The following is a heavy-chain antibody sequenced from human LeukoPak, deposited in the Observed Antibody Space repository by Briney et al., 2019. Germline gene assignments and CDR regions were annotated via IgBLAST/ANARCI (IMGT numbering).Heavy chain of an antibody. CDR3: ARGLGGSSGCFGY. Sequence: PSETLSLTCTVPGGSISSYYWSWIRQPPGKGLEWIGYIYYSGSTNYNPSLKSRVTISVDASKNQLSLKLRSVTAADTAVYYCARGLGGSSGCFGYWGQGTLVTVSS. D-gene: IGHD6-19*01. CDR1: GGSISSYY. CDR2: IYYSGST. V-gene: IGHV4-59*01. J-gene: IGHJ4*02.